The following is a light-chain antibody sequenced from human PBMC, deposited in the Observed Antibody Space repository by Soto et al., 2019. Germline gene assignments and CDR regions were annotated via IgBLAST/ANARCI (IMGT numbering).Light chain of an antibody. V-gene: IGLV2-11*01. J-gene: IGLJ1*01. CDR2: DVS. CDR3: CLYAVTFDV. CDR1: SSDVGTYDF. Sequence: QSVLTQPRSVSGSPGQSVTISCTGTSSDVGTYDFVSWYQQHPGKAPRLMIFDVSERPSGVPDRFSGSKSGNTDSLTISGLQAEDEADYYGCLYAVTFDVFGKGTKVTVL.